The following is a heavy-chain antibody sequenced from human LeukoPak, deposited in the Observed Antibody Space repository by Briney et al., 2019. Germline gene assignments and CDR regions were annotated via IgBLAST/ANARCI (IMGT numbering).Heavy chain of an antibody. D-gene: IGHD6-6*01. CDR1: GSTFSSYS. CDR3: ASLEYSSSLY. Sequence: PGGSLRLSCAAYGSTFSSYSMSWVRQPPRKGLEWVSGISGSGGSTYYADSVKGPFAISRDNSKNTVYRQMNSLRAEDTAVYYCASLEYSSSLYWGQGTLVTVSS. V-gene: IGHV3-23*01. CDR2: ISGSGGST. J-gene: IGHJ4*02.